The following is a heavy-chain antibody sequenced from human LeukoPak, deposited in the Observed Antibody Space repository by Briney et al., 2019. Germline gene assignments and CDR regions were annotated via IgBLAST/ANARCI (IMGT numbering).Heavy chain of an antibody. D-gene: IGHD2-15*01. J-gene: IGHJ4*02. Sequence: GGSLRLSCAASGFTFSDYYMSWIRHAPGKGLEWVSYISNSGTTKYYADSVKGRFTISRDNAKDSLFLQMNSLRAEDTAVYYCAREGVVVRYWGQGTLVTVSS. CDR3: AREGVVVRY. CDR1: GFTFSDYY. CDR2: ISNSGTTK. V-gene: IGHV3-11*04.